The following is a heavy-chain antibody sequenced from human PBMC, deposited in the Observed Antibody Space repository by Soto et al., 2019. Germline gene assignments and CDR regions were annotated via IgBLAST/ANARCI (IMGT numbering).Heavy chain of an antibody. Sequence: ASVKVSCKASGYTFTSYGISWVRQAPGQGLEWMGWISAYKGNTNYAQKLQGRVTMTKDTSTSTAYMELSSLRSEDVAVYYFARDLDVFSCGGQSRSYFYYYVMDVWGQGTTVTVSS. D-gene: IGHD2-21*01. V-gene: IGHV1-18*03. CDR2: ISAYKGNT. CDR3: ARDLDVFSCGGQSRSYFYYYVMDV. J-gene: IGHJ6*01. CDR1: GYTFTSYG.